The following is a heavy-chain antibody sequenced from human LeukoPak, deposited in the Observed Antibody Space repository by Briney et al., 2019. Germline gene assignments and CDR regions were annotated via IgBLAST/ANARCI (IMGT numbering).Heavy chain of an antibody. CDR2: ISGGSEGT. J-gene: IGHJ6*02. CDR1: GFTFGSYA. Sequence: ASLRLSCTASGFTFGSYAMSWVRHAPGKGLEWVSSISGGSEGTYYAASVKGRFTISRDNYKSKLNLQLNSLRAEDTDVYYCARTIAQYSNSWLYFYYGLDVWGQGTKVTVSS. D-gene: IGHD6-13*01. CDR3: ARTIAQYSNSWLYFYYGLDV. V-gene: IGHV3-23*01.